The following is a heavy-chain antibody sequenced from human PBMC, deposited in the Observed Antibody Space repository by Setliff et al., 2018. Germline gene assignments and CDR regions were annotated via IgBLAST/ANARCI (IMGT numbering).Heavy chain of an antibody. J-gene: IGHJ4*02. CDR2: IWSDGINK. V-gene: IGHV3-33*03. CDR3: VTDPPGSGWSFDS. CDR1: GFTFFNHA. D-gene: IGHD6-19*01. Sequence: PGESLKISCGASGFTFFNHAMHWVRQTPGKGLEWVAMIWSDGINKYYGASVKGRFTVSRDNSKKMVYLEMNTLGAEDTALYYCVTDPPGSGWSFDSWGQGTLVTVSS.